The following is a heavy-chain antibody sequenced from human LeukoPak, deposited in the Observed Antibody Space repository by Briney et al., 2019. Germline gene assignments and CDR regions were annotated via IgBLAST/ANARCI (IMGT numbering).Heavy chain of an antibody. CDR1: GFTFSDYY. CDR3: ARGLWFGELYFDY. V-gene: IGHV3-11*01. Sequence: PGGSLRLSCAASGFTFSDYYMSWLRQAPGKGLEWVSYISSSGSTIYYADSVKGRFTISRDNAKNSLYLQMNSLRAKDTAVYYCARGLWFGELYFDYWGQGTLVTVSS. J-gene: IGHJ4*02. CDR2: ISSSGSTI. D-gene: IGHD3-10*01.